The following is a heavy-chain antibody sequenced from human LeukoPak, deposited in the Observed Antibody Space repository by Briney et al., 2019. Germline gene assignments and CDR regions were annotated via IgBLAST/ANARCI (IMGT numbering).Heavy chain of an antibody. CDR1: GFTFSSYS. V-gene: IGHV3-48*04. D-gene: IGHD4-11*01. CDR3: ARATDVGAFDI. CDR2: ISSSSSTI. J-gene: IGHJ3*02. Sequence: GGSLRLSCAASGFTFSSYSMNWVRQAPGKGLEWVSYISSSSSTIYYADSVKGRLTISRDNAKNSLYLQMNSLRAEDTAVYYCARATDVGAFDIWGQGTMVTVSS.